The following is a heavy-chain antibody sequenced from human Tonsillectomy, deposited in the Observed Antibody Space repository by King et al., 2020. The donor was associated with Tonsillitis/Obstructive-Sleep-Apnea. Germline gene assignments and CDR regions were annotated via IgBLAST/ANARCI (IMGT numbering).Heavy chain of an antibody. CDR3: ARDGHESSSPFSFNY. V-gene: IGHV4-31*03. Sequence: QLQESGPGLAKPSQTLSLTCTVSGGSISSGGYYWSWIRQHPGKGLEWIGYIYYSGSTYYNPSLKSRVTISVDTSKNQFSLKLSSVTAADTAVYYCARDGHESSSPFSFNYWGQGTLVTVSS. D-gene: IGHD6-6*01. CDR1: GGSISSGGYY. J-gene: IGHJ4*02. CDR2: IYYSGST.